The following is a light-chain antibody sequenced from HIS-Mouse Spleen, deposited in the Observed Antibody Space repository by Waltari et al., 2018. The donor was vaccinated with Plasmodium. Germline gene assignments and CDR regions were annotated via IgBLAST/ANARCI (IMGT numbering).Light chain of an antibody. V-gene: IGKV3-20*01. CDR3: QQYDSSLYT. CDR1: KSVSSSY. J-gene: IGKJ2*01. Sequence: IVLTQSPGTLSLSPGERATLSCRASKSVSSSYLAWYQQKPGQAPRLHIDGSSSRDTGIPYRVSGSGSGTDFTLTISRLEPEDFAVYYCQQYDSSLYTFGQGTKLEIK. CDR2: GSS.